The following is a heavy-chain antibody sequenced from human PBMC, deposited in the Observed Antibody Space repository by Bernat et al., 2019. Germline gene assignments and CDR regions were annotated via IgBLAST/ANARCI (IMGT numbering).Heavy chain of an antibody. Sequence: QVQLQESGPRLVKPSETLSLTCSVSGVSIRDYYWMWIRQPPGKGLEWIGYTYSSGSTNYNSSLKSRVTISVDTSKKLFSLNLSSVTAADTAINYCARIRADRDFWSPSNYYHYMDVWGNGTTVTVSS. J-gene: IGHJ6*03. CDR1: GVSIRDYY. V-gene: IGHV4-59*01. CDR3: ARIRADRDFWSPSNYYHYMDV. CDR2: TYSSGST. D-gene: IGHD3-3*01.